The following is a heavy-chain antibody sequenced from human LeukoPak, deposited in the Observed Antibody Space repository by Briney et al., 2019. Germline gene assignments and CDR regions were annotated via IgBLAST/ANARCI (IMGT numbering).Heavy chain of an antibody. J-gene: IGHJ4*02. CDR2: ISDSGDNT. CDR3: AKANSITIFGVISPVDY. D-gene: IGHD3-3*01. Sequence: AGGSLRLSCAASGFTFSSYWMSWVRQAPGKGLEWVSTISDSGDNTYYADSVKGRFTISRDNSKNTLYLQMNSLRAEDTAVYYCAKANSITIFGVISPVDYWGQGTLVTVSS. CDR1: GFTFSSYW. V-gene: IGHV3-23*01.